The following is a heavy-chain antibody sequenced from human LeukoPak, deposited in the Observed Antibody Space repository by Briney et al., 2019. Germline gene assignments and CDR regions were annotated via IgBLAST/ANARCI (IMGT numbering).Heavy chain of an antibody. J-gene: IGHJ3*02. CDR3: ARGVGATFDAFDI. CDR1: GGTFSSYA. CDR2: INPSGGIT. D-gene: IGHD1-26*01. V-gene: IGHV1-46*01. Sequence: ASVKVSCKASGGTFSSYAISWVRQAPGQGLGWLGIINPSGGITSYAQRFQGRVTMTRDTSTSTLYMELSSLRSEDTAVYYCARGVGATFDAFDIWAKGQWSPSLQ.